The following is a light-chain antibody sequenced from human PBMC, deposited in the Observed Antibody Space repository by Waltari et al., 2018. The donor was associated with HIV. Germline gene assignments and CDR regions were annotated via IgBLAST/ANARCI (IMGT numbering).Light chain of an antibody. J-gene: IGLJ2*01. CDR2: GNN. CDR3: AAWDDNLNAL. Sequence: QSVLRQPPSASGTPGQRVTISCSGGRFNIGSNSVSWYQQLPGMAPKLLIYGNNQRPSGVPDRFSGSKSCTSASLAISGLQSDDEADYYCAAWDDNLNALFGGGTKLTVL. CDR1: RFNIGSNS. V-gene: IGLV1-44*01.